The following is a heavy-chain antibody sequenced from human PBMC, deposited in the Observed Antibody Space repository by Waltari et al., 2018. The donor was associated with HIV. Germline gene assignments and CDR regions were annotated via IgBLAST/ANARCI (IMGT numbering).Heavy chain of an antibody. CDR3: ARGDIILMVYTIDY. D-gene: IGHD2-8*01. Sequence: QVQLVESGGGVVQPGRSLRLSCAASGFLFSSYGMHWVRQAPGKGLEWVAVILCDGNHKYYSDSVKGRFTISRDNSKDTVDLQMNSLRTEDTGVYYCARGDIILMVYTIDYWGQGTLVSVSS. CDR1: GFLFSSYG. J-gene: IGHJ4*02. CDR2: ILCDGNHK. V-gene: IGHV3-33*01.